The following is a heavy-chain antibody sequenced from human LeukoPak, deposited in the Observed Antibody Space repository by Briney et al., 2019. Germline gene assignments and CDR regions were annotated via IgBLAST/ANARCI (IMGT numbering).Heavy chain of an antibody. CDR3: ARGDYYDSSGYYYYFDY. CDR1: GGSFSGYY. V-gene: IGHV4-34*01. D-gene: IGHD3-22*01. CDR2: INHSGST. J-gene: IGHJ4*02. Sequence: SETLSLTCAVYGGSFSGYYWSWIRQPPGKGLEWIGEINHSGSTNYNPSLKSRVTISVDTSKNQFSLKLSSVTAADTAVYYCARGDYYDSSGYYYYFDYWGQGTLVTVSS.